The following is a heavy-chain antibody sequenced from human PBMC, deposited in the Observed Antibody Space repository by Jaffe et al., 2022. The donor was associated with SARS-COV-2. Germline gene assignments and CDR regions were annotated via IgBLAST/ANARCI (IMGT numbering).Heavy chain of an antibody. CDR2: INAGNGNT. CDR3: ARAGYCSSTSCYGYYYYYMDV. D-gene: IGHD2-2*01. Sequence: QVQLVQSGAEVKKPGASVKVSCKASGYTFTSYAMHWVRQAPGQRLEWMGWINAGNGNTKYSQKFQGRVTITRDTSASTAYMELSSLRSEDTAVYYCARAGYCSSTSCYGYYYYYMDVWGKGTTVTVSS. CDR1: GYTFTSYA. V-gene: IGHV1-3*01. J-gene: IGHJ6*03.